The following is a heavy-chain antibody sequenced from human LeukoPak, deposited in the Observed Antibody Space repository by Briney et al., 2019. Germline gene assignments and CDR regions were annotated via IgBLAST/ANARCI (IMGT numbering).Heavy chain of an antibody. V-gene: IGHV3-23*01. CDR3: AKETNMIRGVTYDY. CDR2: IIGSGGST. J-gene: IGHJ4*02. D-gene: IGHD3-10*01. Sequence: GGSLRLSSAASGFTFDNYGMSWVRQAPGKGLEWVSAIIGSGGSTYYADYVKGRFTIFRDNSKNTLYLRMNSLRAEDTAVYYCAKETNMIRGVTYDYWGQGTLVTVSS. CDR1: GFTFDNYG.